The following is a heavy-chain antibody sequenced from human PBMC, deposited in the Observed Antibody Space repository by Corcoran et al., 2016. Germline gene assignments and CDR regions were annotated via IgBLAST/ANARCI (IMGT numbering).Heavy chain of an antibody. CDR2: MTHRGST. CDR1: GGSFSGYY. CDR3: ARGGGYSDSSGYYYVLDY. Sequence: QVQLQQWGAGLLKPSETLSLTCAVYGGSFSGYYWTWIRQPPGKGLEWIGEMTHRGSTNYNPSLKSRVTISVDTSKNQFSLKLSSVTAADTAVYYCARGGGYSDSSGYYYVLDYWGQGTLFTVSS. V-gene: IGHV4-34*01. D-gene: IGHD3-22*01. J-gene: IGHJ4*02.